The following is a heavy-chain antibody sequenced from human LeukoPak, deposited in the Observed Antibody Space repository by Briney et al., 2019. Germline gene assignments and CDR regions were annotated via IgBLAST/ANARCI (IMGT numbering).Heavy chain of an antibody. D-gene: IGHD3-22*01. J-gene: IGHJ4*02. Sequence: GGSLRLSCAASGFTFSSYAMSWVRQAPGKGLEWVSAISGSGGSTYYADSVKGRFTISRDNSKNTLYLQMNSLRAEDTAVYYCANSGAYYHDSSGYYILDYWGQGTLVTVSS. CDR1: GFTFSSYA. V-gene: IGHV3-23*01. CDR3: ANSGAYYHDSSGYYILDY. CDR2: ISGSGGST.